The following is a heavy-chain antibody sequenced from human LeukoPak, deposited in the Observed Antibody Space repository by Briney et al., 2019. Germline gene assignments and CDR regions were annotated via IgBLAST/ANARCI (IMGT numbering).Heavy chain of an antibody. CDR3: ARGKFGGYGLNV. V-gene: IGHV4-34*01. CDR1: GGSFSGYY. J-gene: IGHJ6*02. D-gene: IGHD3-10*01. CDR2: INHSGST. Sequence: SETLSLTCAVYGGSFSGYYWSWIRQPPGKGLEWIGEINHSGSTNYNPSLKSRVTISVDTSKNQFSLALSSMTAADTAVYFCARGKFGGYGLNVWGQGTTVTVSS.